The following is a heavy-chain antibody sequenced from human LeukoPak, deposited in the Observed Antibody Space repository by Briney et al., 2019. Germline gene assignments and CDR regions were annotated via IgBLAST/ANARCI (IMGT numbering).Heavy chain of an antibody. CDR1: GYTFTSYY. V-gene: IGHV1-46*01. CDR3: ARDREWGPEDYYDG. CDR2: INPGGGST. Sequence: GASVKVSCKASGYTFTSYYIHWVRQAPGQGLEWMGIINPGGGSTSCAQKFQGRVTMTRDTSTSTVYMELSSLKSEDTAVYYCARDREWGPEDYYDGWGQGTLVTVSS. J-gene: IGHJ4*02. D-gene: IGHD3-22*01.